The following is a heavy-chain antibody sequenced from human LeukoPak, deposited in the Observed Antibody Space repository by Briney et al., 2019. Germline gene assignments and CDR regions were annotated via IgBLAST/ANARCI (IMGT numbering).Heavy chain of an antibody. J-gene: IGHJ4*02. CDR3: ARGIPLSSTYYYDSSGYYIDY. Sequence: ASVKVSCKASGYTFTGYYMHWVRQAPGQGLEWMGWINPNSGGTNYAQKFQGRVTMTRDTSISTAYMELSRLRSDDTAVYYCARGIPLSSTYYYDSSGYYIDYWGQGTLVTVSS. CDR2: INPNSGGT. V-gene: IGHV1-2*02. D-gene: IGHD3-22*01. CDR1: GYTFTGYY.